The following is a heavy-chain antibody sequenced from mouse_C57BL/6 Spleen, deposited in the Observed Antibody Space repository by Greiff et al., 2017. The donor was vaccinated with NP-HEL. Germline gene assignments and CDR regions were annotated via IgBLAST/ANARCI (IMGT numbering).Heavy chain of an antibody. CDR2: IHPNSGST. J-gene: IGHJ3*01. CDR1: GYTFTSYW. CDR3: ARWGSGSRPAWFAY. D-gene: IGHD1-1*01. Sequence: VQLQQPGAELVKPGASVKLSCKASGYTFTSYWMHWVKQRPGQGLEWIGMIHPNSGSTNYNEKFKSKATLTVDKSSSTAYMQLSSLTSEDSAVYYCARWGSGSRPAWFAYWGQETLVTVSA. V-gene: IGHV1-64*01.